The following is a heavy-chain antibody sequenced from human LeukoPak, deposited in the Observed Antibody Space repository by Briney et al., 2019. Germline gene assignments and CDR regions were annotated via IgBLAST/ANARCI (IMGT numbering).Heavy chain of an antibody. CDR1: GGSISSYY. CDR2: IYTSGDT. Sequence: PSETLSLTSTVSGGSISSYYWSWIRQPAGKGLEWIGRIYTSGDTNYNPSLKSRVTMSIDTSKNQFSLKLSSVTAADTAVYYCARDYYDSSGYYYALWGQGTLGTVSS. CDR3: ARDYYDSSGYYYAL. V-gene: IGHV4-4*07. J-gene: IGHJ4*02. D-gene: IGHD3-22*01.